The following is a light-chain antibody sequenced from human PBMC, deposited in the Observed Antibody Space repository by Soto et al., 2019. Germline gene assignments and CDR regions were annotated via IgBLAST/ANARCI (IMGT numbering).Light chain of an antibody. CDR1: QSVSSSY. V-gene: IGKV3-20*01. CDR3: KQYGSSPPIT. CDR2: GAS. Sequence: EIVLTQSPGILSLSPGVRATFSCRASQSVSSSYLVWYQQKPGQAPRLLIYGASSRATGIPDRFSGSGSGPDFPLTTSRPEPEDFAVYYCKQYGSSPPITFGQAIVLE. J-gene: IGKJ5*01.